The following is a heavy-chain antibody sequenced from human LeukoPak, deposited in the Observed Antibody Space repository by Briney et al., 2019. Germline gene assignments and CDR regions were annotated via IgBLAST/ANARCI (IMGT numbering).Heavy chain of an antibody. V-gene: IGHV4-59*01. Sequence: SETLSLTCTVSSGSIDSYYWSWIRQPPGKGLEWIGYIYYSGSTNYNPSLKSRVTISVDTSKNQFSLKLSSVTAADTAVYYCAVLSIAVAGTTDYYFDYWGQGTLVTVSS. D-gene: IGHD6-19*01. J-gene: IGHJ4*02. CDR3: AVLSIAVAGTTDYYFDY. CDR2: IYYSGST. CDR1: SGSIDSYY.